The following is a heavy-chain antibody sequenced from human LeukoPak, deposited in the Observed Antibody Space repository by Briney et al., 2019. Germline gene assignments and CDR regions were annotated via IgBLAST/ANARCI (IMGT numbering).Heavy chain of an antibody. CDR3: AKIREYCSGGSCYKYYFDY. V-gene: IGHV3-23*01. Sequence: GGSLRLSCAASGFTFSNSAMSWVRQAPGKGLEWVSAISGSGGSTYYADSVKGRFTISRDNSKNTLYLQMNSLRAEDTAVYYCAKIREYCSGGSCYKYYFDYWRQGTLVTVSS. D-gene: IGHD2-15*01. CDR1: GFTFSNSA. J-gene: IGHJ4*02. CDR2: ISGSGGST.